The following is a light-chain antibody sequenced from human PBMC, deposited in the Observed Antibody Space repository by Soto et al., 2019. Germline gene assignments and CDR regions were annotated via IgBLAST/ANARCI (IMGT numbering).Light chain of an antibody. CDR1: QSVSSN. Sequence: EVVMTQSPATLSASPGEGATLACRASQSVSSNLAWYQQKPGQAPRLLIYGASSRATGIPGRFSGSGSGTEFTLSISSLQSEDLAIYYCQQYNDWPPITFGQGTRLEIK. CDR2: GAS. CDR3: QQYNDWPPIT. V-gene: IGKV3-15*01. J-gene: IGKJ5*01.